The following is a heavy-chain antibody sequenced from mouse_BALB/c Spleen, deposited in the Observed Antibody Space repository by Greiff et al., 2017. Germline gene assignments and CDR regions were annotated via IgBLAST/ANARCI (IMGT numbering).Heavy chain of an antibody. CDR2: INPSNGRT. CDR3: AGVYGTIDY. D-gene: IGHD1-1*01. V-gene: IGHV1S81*02. Sequence: QVQLQQPGAELVKPGASVKLSCKASGYTFTSYWMHWVKQRPGQGLEWIGEINPSNGRTNYNEKFKSKATLTVDKSSSTAYMQLSSLTSEDSAVYYCAGVYGTIDYWGQGTTLTVSS. J-gene: IGHJ2*01. CDR1: GYTFTSYW.